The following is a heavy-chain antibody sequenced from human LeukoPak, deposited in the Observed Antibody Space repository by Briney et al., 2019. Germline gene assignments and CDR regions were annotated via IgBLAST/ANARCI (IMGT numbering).Heavy chain of an antibody. CDR2: IRYDGSNK. V-gene: IGHV3-30*02. D-gene: IGHD1-1*01. CDR3: AKDNDHNYYFDY. J-gene: IGHJ4*02. CDR1: GFTLTSYG. Sequence: GGSLRLSCAASGFTLTSYGMHWVRQAPGKGLEWVAFIRYDGSNKYYADSVKGRFTISRDNSKNTLYLQMGSLRAEDTAVYYCAKDNDHNYYFDYWGQGTLVTVSS.